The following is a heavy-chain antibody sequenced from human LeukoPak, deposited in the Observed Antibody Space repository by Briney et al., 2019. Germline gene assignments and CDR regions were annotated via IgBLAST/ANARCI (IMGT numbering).Heavy chain of an antibody. D-gene: IGHD1-26*01. CDR2: IKHDGSEK. CDR1: GFTFSSYW. V-gene: IGHV3-7*04. J-gene: IGHJ4*02. CDR3: ARETRWELFDY. Sequence: PGGSLRLSCAASGFTFSSYWMSWVRQAPGKGLEWVANIKHDGSEKYYVDSVKGRFTISRDNAKNSLFLQMNSLRADDTAVYYCARETRWELFDYWGQGALVTVSS.